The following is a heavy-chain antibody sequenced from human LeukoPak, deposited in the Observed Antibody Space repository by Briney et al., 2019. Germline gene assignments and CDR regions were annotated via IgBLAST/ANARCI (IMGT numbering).Heavy chain of an antibody. D-gene: IGHD3-3*01. Sequence: PSETLSLTCTVSGDYISNYYWSWLRQPPGKRLEWIGYIFYTGNTNYNPSLKSRVTISLDKAKNQFSLKVNSVTAADTAVYYCARGVKSTYYDFWSVPSLDYWGQGTLVTVSS. CDR1: GDYISNYY. V-gene: IGHV4-59*01. CDR2: IFYTGNT. CDR3: ARGVKSTYYDFWSVPSLDY. J-gene: IGHJ4*02.